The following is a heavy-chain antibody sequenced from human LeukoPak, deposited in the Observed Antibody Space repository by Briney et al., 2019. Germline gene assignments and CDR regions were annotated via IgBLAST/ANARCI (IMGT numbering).Heavy chain of an antibody. J-gene: IGHJ2*01. CDR2: IYTSGST. Sequence: SETLSLTCTVSGGSISSGSYYWSWIRQPAGKGLEWIERIYTSGSTNYNPSLKSRVTISVDTSKNQFSLKLSSVTAADTAVYYCAREVRGYSYGYRPTELYWYIDVWGRGTLVTVSS. D-gene: IGHD5-18*01. V-gene: IGHV4-61*02. CDR1: GGSISSGSYY. CDR3: AREVRGYSYGYRPTELYWYIDV.